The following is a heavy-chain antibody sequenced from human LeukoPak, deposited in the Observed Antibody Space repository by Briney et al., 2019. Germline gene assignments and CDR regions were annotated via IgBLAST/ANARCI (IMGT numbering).Heavy chain of an antibody. D-gene: IGHD3-10*01. V-gene: IGHV4-39*02. CDR1: GGSISSDNYY. Sequence: LETLSLTCTVSGGSISSDNYYWGWIRQPPGMALEWVGSIHYSGVTYYNPSLKSRVTISVDTSKNHFSLKLSSVTAADTAVYYCARQIHGERKLDWFDPWGQGTLVSVSS. J-gene: IGHJ5*02. CDR2: IHYSGVT. CDR3: ARQIHGERKLDWFDP.